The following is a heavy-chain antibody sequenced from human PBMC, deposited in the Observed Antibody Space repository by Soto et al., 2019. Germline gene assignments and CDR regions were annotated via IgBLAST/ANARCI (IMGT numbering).Heavy chain of an antibody. J-gene: IGHJ4*02. CDR1: GGSISSSNW. Sequence: PSETLSLICAVSGGSISSSNWWSWVRQPPGKGLEWIGEIYHSGSTNYNPSLKSRVTISVDKSKNQFSLKLSSVTAADTAVYYCATINGVSSRHRDYWGQGTLVTVSS. CDR3: ATINGVSSRHRDY. D-gene: IGHD6-13*01. CDR2: IYHSGST. V-gene: IGHV4-4*02.